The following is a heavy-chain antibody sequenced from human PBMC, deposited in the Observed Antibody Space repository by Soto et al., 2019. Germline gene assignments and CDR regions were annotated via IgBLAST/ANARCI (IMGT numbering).Heavy chain of an antibody. V-gene: IGHV5-51*01. CDR3: ARPYTMVDAFDI. D-gene: IGHD3-10*01. CDR2: IYPGDSDT. Sequence: GESLKISCKGSGYSFTTYWIGWVRQMPGKGLEWMGVIYPGDSDTRYSPSFQGQVTISADKSISTAYLQWRSLKASDTAIYYCARPYTMVDAFDIWGQGTMVT. CDR1: GYSFTTYW. J-gene: IGHJ3*02.